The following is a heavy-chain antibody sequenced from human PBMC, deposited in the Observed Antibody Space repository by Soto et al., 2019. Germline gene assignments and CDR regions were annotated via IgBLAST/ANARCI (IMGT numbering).Heavy chain of an antibody. CDR3: ARDRHYDILTGYYRGLYYYYGMDV. CDR1: GFTFSSYG. D-gene: IGHD3-9*01. Sequence: PGGSLRLSCAASGFTFSSYGMHWVRQAPGKGLEWVAVISYDGSNKYYADSVKGRFTISRDNSKNTLYLQMNSLRAEDTAVYYCARDRHYDILTGYYRGLYYYYGMDVWGQGTTVTVSS. CDR2: ISYDGSNK. V-gene: IGHV3-30*03. J-gene: IGHJ6*02.